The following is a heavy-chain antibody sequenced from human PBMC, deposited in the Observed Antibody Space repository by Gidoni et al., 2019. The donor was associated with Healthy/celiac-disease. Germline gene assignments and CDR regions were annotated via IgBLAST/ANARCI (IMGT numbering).Heavy chain of an antibody. V-gene: IGHV3-30*18. CDR3: AKDLGDHTTPDY. CDR2: ISYDGSNK. D-gene: IGHD3-16*01. J-gene: IGHJ4*02. CDR1: GFTFSSYG. Sequence: QVQLVESGAGVVQPGRSLRLSCAASGFTFSSYGMHWVRQAPGKGLEWVAVISYDGSNKYYADSVKGRFTISRDNSKNTLYLQMNSLRAEDTAVYYCAKDLGDHTTPDYWGQGTLVTVSS.